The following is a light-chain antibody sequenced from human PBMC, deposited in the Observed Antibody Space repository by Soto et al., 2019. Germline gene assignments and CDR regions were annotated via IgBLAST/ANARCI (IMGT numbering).Light chain of an antibody. J-gene: IGKJ4*02. CDR3: QQRGNSIT. CDR2: DTS. CDR1: QSVKTY. V-gene: IGKV3-11*01. Sequence: EIVLTQTPATLSLSPGQRATLSCWASQSVKTYLMWYQHKPGQAPRLRIYDTSNRATGIPDRFSGSGSGTGFTLTISNLKPEDSAVYYCQQRGNSITFGGGTKVEI.